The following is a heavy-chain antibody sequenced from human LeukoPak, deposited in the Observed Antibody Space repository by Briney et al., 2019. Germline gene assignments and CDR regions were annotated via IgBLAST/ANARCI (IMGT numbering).Heavy chain of an antibody. V-gene: IGHV3-48*01. D-gene: IGHD3-22*01. CDR3: ARGMQWSLPHFFDY. CDR1: GFTFSAYS. Sequence: GGSLRLSCAASGFTFSAYSMNWVRQAPGKGLEWVSYISKRGRDIYYADSVKGRFTISRDNDKSSLHLQMNSLRAEDTAVYYCARGMQWSLPHFFDYWGQGTLVTVSS. CDR2: ISKRGRDI. J-gene: IGHJ4*02.